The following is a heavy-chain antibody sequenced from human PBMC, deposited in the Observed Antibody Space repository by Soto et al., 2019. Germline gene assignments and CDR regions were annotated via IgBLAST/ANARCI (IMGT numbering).Heavy chain of an antibody. CDR2: IKSNSGGT. CDR3: VTEVSDVDTAMANYNCYGMDA. V-gene: IGHV1-2*04. CDR1: GHTFTGYA. Sequence: ASVKVSCKAPGHTFTGYAMHWARQAPGQGRGWRGWIKSNSGGTNYALKIQGWVTLTRQTTISTAYMELSRTGSEQTARDYCVTEVSDVDTAMANYNCYGMDAWGQGTTDTVSS. D-gene: IGHD5-18*01. J-gene: IGHJ6*02.